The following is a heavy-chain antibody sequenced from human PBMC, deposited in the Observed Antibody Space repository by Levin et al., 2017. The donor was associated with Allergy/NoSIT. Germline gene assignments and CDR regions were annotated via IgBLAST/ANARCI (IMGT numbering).Heavy chain of an antibody. J-gene: IGHJ6*03. CDR2: IIPILGIA. V-gene: IGHV1-69*02. Sequence: ASVKVSCKASGGTFSSYPISWVRQAPGQGLEWMGRIIPILGIANYAQKFQGRVTITADKSTSTAYMELSSLRSEDTAVYYCASSMVRGVIIHYYYYMDVWGKGTTVTVSS. CDR3: ASSMVRGVIIHYYYYMDV. CDR1: GGTFSSYP. D-gene: IGHD3-10*01.